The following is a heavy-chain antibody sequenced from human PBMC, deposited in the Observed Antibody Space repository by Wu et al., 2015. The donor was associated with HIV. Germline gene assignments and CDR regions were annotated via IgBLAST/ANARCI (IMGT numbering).Heavy chain of an antibody. CDR3: ATKTTVTTFVIRDYYYYYMDV. J-gene: IGHJ6*03. D-gene: IGHD4-17*01. Sequence: QVQLVQSGAEVKKPGSSVKVSCKASGGTFSSYAISWVRQAPGQGLEWMGGIIPIFGTANYAQKFQGRVTITADESTSTAYMELSSLRSEDTAVYYCATKTTVTTFVIRDYYYYYMDVWGKGTTVTVSS. CDR1: GGTFSSYA. V-gene: IGHV1-69*12. CDR2: IIPIFGTA.